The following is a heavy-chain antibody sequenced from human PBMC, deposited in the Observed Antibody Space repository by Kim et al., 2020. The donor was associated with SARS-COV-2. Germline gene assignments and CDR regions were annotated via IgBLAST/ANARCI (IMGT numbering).Heavy chain of an antibody. CDR3: ARGSGYYLGPDY. CDR2: IYYSVST. V-gene: IGHV4-39*07. D-gene: IGHD3-22*01. J-gene: IGHJ4*02. Sequence: SETLSLTCTVSGGSISSSSYYWGWIRQPPGKGLEWIGSIYYSVSTYYNPSLKSRVTISVDTSKNQFSLKLSSVTAADTAVYYCARGSGYYLGPDYWGQGTLVTVSS. CDR1: GGSISSSSYY.